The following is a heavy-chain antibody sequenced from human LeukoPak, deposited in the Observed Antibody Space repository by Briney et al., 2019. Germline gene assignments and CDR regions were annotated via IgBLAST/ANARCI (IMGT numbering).Heavy chain of an antibody. CDR2: ISYDGTNK. CDR3: ARESPACGEDCYFDY. J-gene: IGHJ4*02. Sequence: GGSLRLSCAASGFTFSSYAMHWVRQAPGKGLEWVAGISYDGTNKYYADSVKGRFTISRDNSKNTLYLQMNSLRTDDTAVYYCARESPACGEDCYFDYWGQGTLVTVSS. V-gene: IGHV3-30-3*01. CDR1: GFTFSSYA. D-gene: IGHD2-21*02.